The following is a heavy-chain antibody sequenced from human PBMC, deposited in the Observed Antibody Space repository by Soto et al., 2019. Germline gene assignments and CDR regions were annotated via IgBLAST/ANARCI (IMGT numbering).Heavy chain of an antibody. D-gene: IGHD6-13*01. CDR1: GYTFTNYG. Sequence: QVQLVQSGAEVKKPGASVKVSCKTSGYTFTNYGISWVRQAPGQGPEWRGWSSGYNGNTKDAQKCQGRVTMTTGTSTRTANMELRSLRSDGTAVYYCARGGSSWSAEYYQHWGQGTLVIVSS. J-gene: IGHJ1*01. CDR2: SSGYNGNT. V-gene: IGHV1-18*01. CDR3: ARGGSSWSAEYYQH.